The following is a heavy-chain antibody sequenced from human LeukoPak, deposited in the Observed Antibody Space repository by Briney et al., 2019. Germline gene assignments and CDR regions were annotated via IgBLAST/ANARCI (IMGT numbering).Heavy chain of an antibody. J-gene: IGHJ6*02. Sequence: EASVKVSCEASGYTFTSYYMHWVRQAPGQGLEWMGIINPSGGSTSYAQKFQGRVTMTRDTSTSTVYMELSSLRSEDTAVYYCARDRPRVLVPAPLYGMDVWGQGTTVTVSS. CDR1: GYTFTSYY. V-gene: IGHV1-46*01. D-gene: IGHD2-2*01. CDR3: ARDRPRVLVPAPLYGMDV. CDR2: INPSGGST.